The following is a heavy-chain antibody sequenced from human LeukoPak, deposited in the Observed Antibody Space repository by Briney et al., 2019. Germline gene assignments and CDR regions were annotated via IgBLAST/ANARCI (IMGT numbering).Heavy chain of an antibody. J-gene: IGHJ3*02. D-gene: IGHD1-1*01. CDR1: GFTFSLYA. CDR3: ARPQFDSATGTTAYDAFDI. Sequence: GGSLRLSCAASGFTFSLYAMHWVRQAPGKGLEWVAVISYDGSNKYYADSVKGRFTISRDNSKNTLYLQMNSLRAEDTAVYYCARPQFDSATGTTAYDAFDIWGQGTMVTVSS. V-gene: IGHV3-30*04. CDR2: ISYDGSNK.